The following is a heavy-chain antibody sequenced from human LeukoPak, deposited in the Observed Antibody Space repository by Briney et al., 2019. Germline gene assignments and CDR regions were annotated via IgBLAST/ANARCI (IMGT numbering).Heavy chain of an antibody. V-gene: IGHV4-38-2*02. D-gene: IGHD4-11*01. J-gene: IGHJ4*02. CDR2: IYHSGST. Sequence: PSETLSLTCAASGYSISSGYYWGWIRQPPGKGLEWIGSIYHSGSTNYNPSLKSRVTISVDTSKNQFSLKLSSVTAADTAVYYCAREAYSEDYWGQGTLVTVSS. CDR1: GYSISSGYY. CDR3: AREAYSEDY.